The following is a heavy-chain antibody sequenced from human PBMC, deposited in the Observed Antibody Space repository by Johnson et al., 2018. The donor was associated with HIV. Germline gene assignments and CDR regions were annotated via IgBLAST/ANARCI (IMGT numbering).Heavy chain of an antibody. J-gene: IGHJ3*01. Sequence: VQLVESGGGLVQPGGSLRLTCAASGFTFSSYAMSWVRQAPGKGLEWVSAISGSGGSTYYADSVKGRFTISRDNSKNTLYLQMNSLRAEDTAVYYCAKHKFMFLDNPVDAFDVWGQGTMVTFSS. CDR3: AKHKFMFLDNPVDAFDV. CDR1: GFTFSSYA. CDR2: ISGSGGST. D-gene: IGHD3/OR15-3a*01. V-gene: IGHV3-23*04.